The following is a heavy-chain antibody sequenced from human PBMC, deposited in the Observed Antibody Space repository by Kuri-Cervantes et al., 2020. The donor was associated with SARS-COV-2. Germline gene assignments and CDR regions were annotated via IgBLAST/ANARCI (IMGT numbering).Heavy chain of an antibody. V-gene: IGHV3-53*05. D-gene: IGHD3-22*01. CDR1: GFTVSSNY. CDR2: IYSGGST. J-gene: IGHJ6*03. Sequence: GESLKISCAASGFTVSSNYMSWVRQAPGKGLEWVSVIYSGGSTYYADSVKGRFTISRDNSKNTLYLQMNSLRAEDTAVYYCARDPNMIVVYNYYYYMDVWGKGTTVTVSS. CDR3: ARDPNMIVVYNYYYYMDV.